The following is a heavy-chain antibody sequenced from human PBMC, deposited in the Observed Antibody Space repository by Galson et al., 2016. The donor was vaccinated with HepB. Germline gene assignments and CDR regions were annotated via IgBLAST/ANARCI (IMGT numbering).Heavy chain of an antibody. CDR3: AGFYKWSGDVAVPAASEKDNGFDP. J-gene: IGHJ5*02. Sequence: ETLSLTCAVYGGSFSAFYWNWIRQPPGKGLEWIGEINDSGTTNYNPSLKSRVTISVDTSKNPFSLKLSSVTAADTAVYYCAGFYKWSGDVAVPAASEKDNGFDPWGQGNLVTVSS. D-gene: IGHD2-2*01. CDR2: INDSGTT. V-gene: IGHV4-34*01. CDR1: GGSFSAFY.